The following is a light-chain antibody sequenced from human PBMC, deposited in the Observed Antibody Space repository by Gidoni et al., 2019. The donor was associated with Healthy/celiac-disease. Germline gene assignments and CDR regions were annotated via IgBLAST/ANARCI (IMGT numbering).Light chain of an antibody. V-gene: IGKV3-20*01. J-gene: IGKJ5*01. CDR3: QQYGSSLIT. CDR1: QSVSSSY. Sequence: ESVLTQSPGTLSLSPGERATLSCRASQSVSSSYLAWYQQKTGQAPRLLIYGASNRATGIPDMFSGSGAGTDFTLTISILEHEDVAVYYCQQYGSSLITFGQGTRLEIK. CDR2: GAS.